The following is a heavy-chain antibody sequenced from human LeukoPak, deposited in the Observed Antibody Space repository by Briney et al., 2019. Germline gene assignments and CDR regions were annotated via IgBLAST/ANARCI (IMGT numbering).Heavy chain of an antibody. J-gene: IGHJ4*02. CDR1: GFSFSVYA. V-gene: IGHV3-23*01. CDR2: ISGSGGRT. Sequence: GGSLGLSCAASGFSFSVYAMSWVRQAPGKGLERVSSISGSGGRTYYTNSVKGRFTISRENFKNTVYLEMNNLGAEDTALYYCAKGGQDFDFWRFDYWGQGNLVIVSS. CDR3: AKGGQDFDFWRFDY. D-gene: IGHD3-3*01.